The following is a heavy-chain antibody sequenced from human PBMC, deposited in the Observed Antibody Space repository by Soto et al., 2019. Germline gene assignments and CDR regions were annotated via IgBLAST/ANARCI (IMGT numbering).Heavy chain of an antibody. V-gene: IGHV4-59*08. CDR1: GGSISSYY. D-gene: IGHD3-3*01. CDR2: IYYSGST. J-gene: IGHJ6*03. CDR3: ARLIQGDFWSGPDLYYYYYMDV. Sequence: SETLSLTCTVSGGSISSYYWSWIRQPPGKGLEWIGYIYYSGSTNYNPSLKSRVTISVDTSKNQFSLKLSSVTAADTAVYYCARLIQGDFWSGPDLYYYYYMDVWGKGTTVTVSS.